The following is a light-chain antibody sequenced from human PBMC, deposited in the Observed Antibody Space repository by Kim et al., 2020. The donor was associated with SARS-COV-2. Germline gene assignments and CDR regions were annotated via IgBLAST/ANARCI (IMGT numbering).Light chain of an antibody. CDR1: SGHSSYA. J-gene: IGLJ3*02. V-gene: IGLV4-69*01. CDR3: ETWDSGNWV. Sequence: SVKLPCTLSSGHSSYAIAWHQQQPEKGPRYLMKVNSDGSHSKGDGIPDRFSGSSSGAERYLTISSLQSEDEADYYCETWDSGNWVFGGGTKLTVL. CDR2: VNSDGSH.